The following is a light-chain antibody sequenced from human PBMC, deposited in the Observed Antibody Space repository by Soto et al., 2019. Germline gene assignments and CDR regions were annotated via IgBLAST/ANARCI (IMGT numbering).Light chain of an antibody. J-gene: IGLJ2*01. CDR2: SNN. Sequence: QAVVTQPPSASGTPGQRVTISCSGSSSNIGSNTVKWYQQLPGTDPKLLIYSNNQRPSGVPDRFSGSKSGTSASLAISGLQSEDEADYYCAAWDDSLNGVVFGGGTKLTVL. CDR3: AAWDDSLNGVV. CDR1: SSNIGSNT. V-gene: IGLV1-44*01.